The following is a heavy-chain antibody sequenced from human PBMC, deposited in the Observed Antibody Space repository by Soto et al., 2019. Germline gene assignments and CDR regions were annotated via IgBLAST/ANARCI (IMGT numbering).Heavy chain of an antibody. J-gene: IGHJ4*02. CDR2: ISSSSSYT. CDR3: ARGSRWNDGGVY. D-gene: IGHD1-1*01. V-gene: IGHV3-11*05. Sequence: GGPLRLSCAASGFTFSDYYMSWIRQAPGKGLEWVSYISSSSSYTNYADSVKGRFTISRDNAKNSLYLQMNSLRAEDTAVYYCARGSRWNDGGVYWGQGTLVTVSS. CDR1: GFTFSDYY.